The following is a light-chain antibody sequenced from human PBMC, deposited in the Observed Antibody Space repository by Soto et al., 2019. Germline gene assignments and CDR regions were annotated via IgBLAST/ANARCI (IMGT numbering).Light chain of an antibody. Sequence: EIVMTQSPATLSVSPGERATPSCRASQSISSNLAWYQQKPGQAPRLLIYGASTRATGIPARFGGSGSGTEFTLTISSLQSEDFAIYYCQQYNNWRTFGQGTKVDIK. CDR2: GAS. V-gene: IGKV3-15*01. CDR1: QSISSN. CDR3: QQYNNWRT. J-gene: IGKJ1*01.